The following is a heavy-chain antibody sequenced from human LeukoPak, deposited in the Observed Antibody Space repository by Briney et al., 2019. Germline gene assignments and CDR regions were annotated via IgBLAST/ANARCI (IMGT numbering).Heavy chain of an antibody. J-gene: IGHJ3*02. CDR2: INHSGST. D-gene: IGHD6-19*01. CDR3: ARHVRIAVAGLDAFDI. Sequence: PSETLSLTCAVYGGSFSGYYWSWIRQPPGKGLEWIGEINHSGSTNYNPSLKSRVTISVDTSKNQFSLKLSSVTAADTAVYYCARHVRIAVAGLDAFDIWGQGTMVTVSS. V-gene: IGHV4-34*01. CDR1: GGSFSGYY.